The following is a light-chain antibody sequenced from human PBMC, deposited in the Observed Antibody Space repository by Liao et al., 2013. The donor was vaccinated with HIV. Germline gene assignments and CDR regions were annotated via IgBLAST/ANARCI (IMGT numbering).Light chain of an antibody. CDR3: YSAADNNRGV. CDR2: EDT. J-gene: IGLJ3*02. CDR1: KLGDHY. V-gene: IGLV3-1*01. Sequence: SYEMTQPPSVSVSPGQTASVTCSGDKLGDHYVSWYQQRPGQSPILVIYEDTKRPSGIPERFSGSNSGNTATLTIRGTQVEDEADYYCYSAADNNRGVFGGGTKLTVL.